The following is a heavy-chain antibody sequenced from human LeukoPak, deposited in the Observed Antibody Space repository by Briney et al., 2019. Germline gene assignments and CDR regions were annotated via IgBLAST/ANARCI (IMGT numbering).Heavy chain of an antibody. CDR2: INPNSSGT. Sequence: ASVKVSCKASGYTFTGYYMHWVRQAPGQGLEWMGWINPNSSGTNYAQKFQGRVTMTRDTSISTAYMELSRLRSDDTAVYYCARAVATLGAYYDSSGYYSFDYWGQGTLVTVSS. V-gene: IGHV1-2*02. D-gene: IGHD3-22*01. J-gene: IGHJ4*02. CDR1: GYTFTGYY. CDR3: ARAVATLGAYYDSSGYYSFDY.